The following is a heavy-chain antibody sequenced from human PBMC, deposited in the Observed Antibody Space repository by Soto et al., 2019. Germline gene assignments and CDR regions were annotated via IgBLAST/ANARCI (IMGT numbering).Heavy chain of an antibody. CDR3: ARRPPARSYYFDY. Sequence: SETLSLTCTVSGGSISSGGYYWSWIRQHPGKGLEWIGYIYYSGSTYYNPSLKSRVTISVDTSKNQFSLKLSSVTAADTAVYYCARRPPARSYYFDYWGQGTLVTVSS. J-gene: IGHJ4*02. D-gene: IGHD6-6*01. CDR2: IYYSGST. V-gene: IGHV4-31*03. CDR1: GGSISSGGYY.